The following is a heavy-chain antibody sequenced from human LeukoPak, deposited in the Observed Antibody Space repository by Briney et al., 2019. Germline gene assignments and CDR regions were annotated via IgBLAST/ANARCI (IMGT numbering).Heavy chain of an antibody. J-gene: IGHJ4*02. D-gene: IGHD5-24*01. CDR3: ARDLSGYNFIDYFDY. CDR2: ISSSSSTI. V-gene: IGHV3-48*01. CDR1: GFTFSSYS. Sequence: GSLRLSCAASGFTFSSYSMNWVRQAPGKGLEWVSYISSSSSTIYYADSVKGRFTISRDNAKNSLYLQMNSLRAEDTAVYYCARDLSGYNFIDYFDYWGQGTLVTVSS.